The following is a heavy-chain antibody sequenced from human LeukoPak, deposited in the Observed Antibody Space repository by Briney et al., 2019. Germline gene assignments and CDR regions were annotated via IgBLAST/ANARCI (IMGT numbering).Heavy chain of an antibody. CDR1: GFTFSSYN. V-gene: IGHV3-21*01. CDR3: AKDLGVAAAQIFAFDI. Sequence: GGSLRLSCAASGFTFSSYNMIWVRQAPGKGLEWVSSISTSSSYIYYADSVKGRFTISRDNAKNSLFLQVNSLSAEDTAVYYCAKDLGVAAAQIFAFDIWGQGTMVTVSA. D-gene: IGHD6-13*01. J-gene: IGHJ3*02. CDR2: ISTSSSYI.